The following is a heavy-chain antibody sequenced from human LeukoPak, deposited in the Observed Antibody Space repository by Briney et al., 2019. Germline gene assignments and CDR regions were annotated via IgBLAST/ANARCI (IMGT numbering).Heavy chain of an antibody. V-gene: IGHV1-2*02. CDR2: INPSTGDT. Sequence: ASVNVSCKTSGYSFTGYYIHWVRQAPGQGLEWMGWINPSTGDTNYAQKFQGRVAMTRDTSITTAYMEMTRLTSDDTAVYYCARDRGSSWYFDYWGQGTLVTVSS. CDR3: ARDRGSSWYFDY. CDR1: GYSFTGYY. D-gene: IGHD6-13*01. J-gene: IGHJ4*02.